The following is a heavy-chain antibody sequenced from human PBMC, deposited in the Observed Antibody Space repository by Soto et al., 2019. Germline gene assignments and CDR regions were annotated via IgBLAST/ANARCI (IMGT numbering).Heavy chain of an antibody. J-gene: IGHJ4*02. CDR1: AFTFNTYA. D-gene: IGHD1-26*01. CDR2: ISVSGGGT. V-gene: IGHV3-23*01. CDR3: AKSGGASPYYFDY. Sequence: VQLLESGGGLVQPGGSLRLSCAASAFTFNTYAMGWVRQAPGKGLEWVSAISVSGGGTYYADSVKGRFTISRDTSKKTLYLQMNSLRAEDTAVYYCAKSGGASPYYFDYWGRGTLVTVSS.